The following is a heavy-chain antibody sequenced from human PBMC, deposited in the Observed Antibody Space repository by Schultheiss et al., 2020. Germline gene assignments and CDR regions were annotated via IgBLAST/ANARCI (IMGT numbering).Heavy chain of an antibody. J-gene: IGHJ4*02. CDR3: AKGGYSGYDFLYYFDY. D-gene: IGHD5-12*01. CDR2: ISGSGGST. Sequence: GGSLRLSCAASGFTFSSYAMSWVRQAPGKGLEWVSAISGSGGSTYYADSVKGRFTISRDNSKNTLYLQMNSLRAEDTAVYYCAKGGYSGYDFLYYFDYWGQGPRVNVPS. CDR1: GFTFSSYA. V-gene: IGHV3-23*01.